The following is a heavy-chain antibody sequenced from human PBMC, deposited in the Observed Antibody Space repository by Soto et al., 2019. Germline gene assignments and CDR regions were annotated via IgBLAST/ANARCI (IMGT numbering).Heavy chain of an antibody. CDR2: IKSKTDDGKT. V-gene: IGHV3-15*01. CDR1: GFTFSNAW. Sequence: GGSLRLSCAASGFTFSNAWMSWVRQAPGKGLEWVGRIKSKTDDGKTDYAAPVKGRFTISRDDSKNKLYLQMNSLKTEDTAVYYCTTDPYYDYIWGSYRYTDTIDYWGQGTLVTVSS. CDR3: TTDPYYDYIWGSYRYTDTIDY. J-gene: IGHJ4*02. D-gene: IGHD3-16*02.